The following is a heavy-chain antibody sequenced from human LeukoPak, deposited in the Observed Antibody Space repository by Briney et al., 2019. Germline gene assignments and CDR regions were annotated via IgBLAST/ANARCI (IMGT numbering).Heavy chain of an antibody. J-gene: IGHJ4*02. D-gene: IGHD1-1*01. Sequence: GGSLRLSCAASGFTFSDFPMIWVRQAPGKGLEWVSSIFPSSGEIHYADSVKGRFTISRDNSRSTLSLQMDSLRAEGTATYYCATYRQIEVPFEFWGQGTLVTVSS. CDR3: ATYRQIEVPFEF. CDR2: IFPSSGEI. CDR1: GFTFSDFP. V-gene: IGHV3-23*01.